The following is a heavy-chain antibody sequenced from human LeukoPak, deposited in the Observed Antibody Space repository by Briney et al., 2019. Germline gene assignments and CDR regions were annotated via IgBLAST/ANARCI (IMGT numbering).Heavy chain of an antibody. Sequence: GGSLRLSCAASGFTFSSYGMHWVRQAPGKGLEWVAFIRSDGSDEYYADSVKGRFTIYRDNSKNTLYLQMSSLKAEDTAVYYCAKSNGYGLVDIWGQGTMVTVSS. CDR2: IRSDGSDE. CDR1: GFTFSSYG. V-gene: IGHV3-30*02. D-gene: IGHD3-10*01. CDR3: AKSNGYGLVDI. J-gene: IGHJ3*02.